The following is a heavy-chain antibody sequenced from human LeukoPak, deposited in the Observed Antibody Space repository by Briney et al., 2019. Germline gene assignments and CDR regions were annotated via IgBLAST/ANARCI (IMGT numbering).Heavy chain of an antibody. CDR1: GGSISSGGYY. CDR3: ARDQLAAGWFDP. J-gene: IGHJ5*02. Sequence: SETLSLTCTVSGGSISSGGYYWSWIRQPPGKGLEWIGYIYHSGSTYYNPSLKSRVTISVDTSKNQFSLKLSSVTAADTAVYYCARDQLAAGWFDPWGQGTLVTVSS. D-gene: IGHD1-1*01. V-gene: IGHV4-30-2*05. CDR2: IYHSGST.